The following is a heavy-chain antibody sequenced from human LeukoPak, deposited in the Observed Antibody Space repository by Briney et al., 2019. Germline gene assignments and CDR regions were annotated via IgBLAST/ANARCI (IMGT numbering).Heavy chain of an antibody. CDR1: GGSTGISPDC. CDR3: ARHGSYYFWFDP. V-gene: IGHV4-39*01. CDR2: IFNSGTT. Sequence: SEPLSLTGSLAGGSTGISPDCCRWIRKTPGKGLEWIGSIFNSGTTYYNPSLKSRVTISVDTSKNQFSLKLNSVTAADTAVYYCARHGSYYFWFDPWGQGTLVTVSS. J-gene: IGHJ5*02. D-gene: IGHD1-26*01.